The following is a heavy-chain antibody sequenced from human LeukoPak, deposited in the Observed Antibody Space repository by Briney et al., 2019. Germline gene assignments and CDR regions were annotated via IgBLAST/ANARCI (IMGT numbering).Heavy chain of an antibody. CDR1: GFTFSSYW. CDR2: ISYDGSNK. J-gene: IGHJ5*02. D-gene: IGHD2-8*01. CDR3: ARVGTSSLRDWFDP. V-gene: IGHV3-30*03. Sequence: GGSLRLSCAASGFTFSSYWMHWVRQAPGKGLEWVAVISYDGSNKYYVDSVKGRFTISRDNSKNTLYLQMNSLRAEDTAVYYCARVGTSSLRDWFDPWGQGTLVTVSS.